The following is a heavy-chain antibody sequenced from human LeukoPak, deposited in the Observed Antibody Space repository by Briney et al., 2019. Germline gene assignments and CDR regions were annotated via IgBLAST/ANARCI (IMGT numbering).Heavy chain of an antibody. CDR1: GYTFTGYY. D-gene: IGHD1-1*01. CDR2: INPNSGGT. CDR3: ARAVQLERINWFDP. V-gene: IGHV1-2*02. Sequence: ASVKVSCKASGYTFTGYYMHWVRQAPGQGLEWMGWINPNSGGTNYAQKFQGRVTMTRNTSISTAYMELSSLRSEDTAVYYCARAVQLERINWFDPWGQGTLVTVSS. J-gene: IGHJ5*02.